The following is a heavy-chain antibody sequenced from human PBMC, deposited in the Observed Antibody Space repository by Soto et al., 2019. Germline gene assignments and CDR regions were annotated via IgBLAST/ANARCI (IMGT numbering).Heavy chain of an antibody. CDR2: ISGSGGST. Sequence: PGGSLRLSCAASGFTFSSYAMSWVRQAPGKGLEWVSAISGSGGSTYYADTVKGRFTISRDNSKNTLYLQMNSLRAEDTAVYYCAKTPLDYDFWSGSYHYFDYWGQGTLVTVSS. CDR1: GFTFSSYA. V-gene: IGHV3-23*01. CDR3: AKTPLDYDFWSGSYHYFDY. D-gene: IGHD3-3*01. J-gene: IGHJ4*02.